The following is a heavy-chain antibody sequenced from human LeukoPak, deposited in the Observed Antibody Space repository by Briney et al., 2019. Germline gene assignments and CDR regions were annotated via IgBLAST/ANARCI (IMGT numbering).Heavy chain of an antibody. J-gene: IGHJ3*02. CDR1: GGTFSSYA. CDR2: IIPIPGIA. V-gene: IGHV1-69*04. Sequence: SVKVSCKASGGTFSSYAISWVRRAPGQGLEWMGRIIPIPGIANYAQKFQGRVTITADKSTSTAYMELSSLRSEDTAVYYCQRGPQDYYDSSGYFADAFDIWGQGTMVTVSS. D-gene: IGHD3-22*01. CDR3: QRGPQDYYDSSGYFADAFDI.